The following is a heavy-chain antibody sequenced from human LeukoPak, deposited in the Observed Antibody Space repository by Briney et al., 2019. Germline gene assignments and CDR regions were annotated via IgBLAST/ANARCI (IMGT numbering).Heavy chain of an antibody. J-gene: IGHJ4*02. Sequence: PSETLSLTCTVSGGSISSGSYYWGYIRQPPQKGLEWIGSVYYSGSTYYNPSLKSRVTISVYTSKNQFSLKLSSVTAADTAVYYCARQGLWELPTFDSWGQGTLVSVSS. D-gene: IGHD1-26*01. CDR2: VYYSGST. CDR1: GGSISSGSYY. V-gene: IGHV4-39*01. CDR3: ARQGLWELPTFDS.